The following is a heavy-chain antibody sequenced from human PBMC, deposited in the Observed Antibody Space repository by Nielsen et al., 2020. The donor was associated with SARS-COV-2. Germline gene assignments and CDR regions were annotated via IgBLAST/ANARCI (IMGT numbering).Heavy chain of an antibody. Sequence: GESLKISCAASGFTFSSYWMHWVRQAPGKGLVWVSRIKSDGSSTTYADSVKGRFTISRDNAKNTLYLQMNSLRAEDTAVYYCASYGGATITWGQGTLVTVSS. CDR3: ASYGGATIT. J-gene: IGHJ4*02. CDR1: GFTFSSYW. V-gene: IGHV3-74*01. D-gene: IGHD5-12*01. CDR2: IKSDGSST.